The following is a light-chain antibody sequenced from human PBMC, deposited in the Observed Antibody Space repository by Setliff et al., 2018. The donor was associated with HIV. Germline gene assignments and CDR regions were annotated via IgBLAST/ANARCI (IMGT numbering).Light chain of an antibody. Sequence: QSALTQPASVSGSPGQSITISYTGTSSDVGSYNYVSWYQQHPGKAPKLMISEVSNRPSGVSNRFSGSKSDNTASLTISGLQAEDEADYFCSSFTTTTTLVFGTGTKVTVL. J-gene: IGLJ1*01. CDR1: SSDVGSYNY. CDR2: EVS. CDR3: SSFTTTTTLV. V-gene: IGLV2-14*01.